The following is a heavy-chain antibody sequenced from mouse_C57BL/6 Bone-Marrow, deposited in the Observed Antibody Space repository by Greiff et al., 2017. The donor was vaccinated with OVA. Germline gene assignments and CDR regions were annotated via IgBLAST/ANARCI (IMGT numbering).Heavy chain of an antibody. V-gene: IGHV5-4*01. J-gene: IGHJ4*01. CDR2: ISDGGSYT. D-gene: IGHD2-4*01. Sequence: EVQVVESGGGLVKPGASLKLSCAASGFTFSSYAMSWVRQTPEKWLEWVATISDGGSYTYYPDNVKGRFTISRDKAKNNLYLQMSHLKSEDTALYYCAQDEDYDVLMDYWGQGTSVTVSS. CDR3: AQDEDYDVLMDY. CDR1: GFTFSSYA.